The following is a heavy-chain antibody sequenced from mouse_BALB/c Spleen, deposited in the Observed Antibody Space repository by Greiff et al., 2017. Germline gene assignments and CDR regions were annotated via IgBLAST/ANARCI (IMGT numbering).Heavy chain of an antibody. CDR1: GYTFTEYT. J-gene: IGHJ3*01. D-gene: IGHD1-1*01. CDR2: INPNNGGT. Sequence: EVKLVESGPELVKPGASVKISCKTSGYTFTEYTMHWVKQSHGKSLEWIGGINPNNGGTSYNQKFKGKATLTVDKSSSTAYMELRSLTSGDSAVYYCARYYGSSSWFAYWGQGTLVTVSA. V-gene: IGHV1-18*01. CDR3: ARYYGSSSWFAY.